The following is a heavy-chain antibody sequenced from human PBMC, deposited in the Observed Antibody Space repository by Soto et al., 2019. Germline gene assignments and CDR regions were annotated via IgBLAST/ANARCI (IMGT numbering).Heavy chain of an antibody. V-gene: IGHV3-33*01. D-gene: IGHD3-9*01. CDR1: GFTFSSYG. Sequence: QVQLVESGGGVVQPGRSLRLSCAASGFTFSSYGMHWVRQAPGKGLEWVAVIWYDGSNKYYVDSVKGRFTISRDNSKNTLYLQMNSLRAEDTAVYYCAREPRGYYDILTGYYTGGFDPWGQGTLVTVSS. J-gene: IGHJ5*02. CDR2: IWYDGSNK. CDR3: AREPRGYYDILTGYYTGGFDP.